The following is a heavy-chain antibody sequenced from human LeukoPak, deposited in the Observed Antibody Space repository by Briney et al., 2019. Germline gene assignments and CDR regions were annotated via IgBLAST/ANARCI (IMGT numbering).Heavy chain of an antibody. D-gene: IGHD3-3*01. CDR1: GGSISSYY. Sequence: SETLSLTCTVSGGSISSYYWSGIRQPPGKGLGWIGYIYYSVSTNYNPSLKSRVTISVDTSKNQFSLKLSSVTAADKAVYYCARVTTGIWSGYYIYDYYYYYMDVWGKGTTVTVSS. CDR3: ARVTTGIWSGYYIYDYYYYYMDV. J-gene: IGHJ6*03. CDR2: IYYSVST. V-gene: IGHV4-59*01.